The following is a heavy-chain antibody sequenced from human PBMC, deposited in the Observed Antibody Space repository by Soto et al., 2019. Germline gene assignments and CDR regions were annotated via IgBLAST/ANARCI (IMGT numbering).Heavy chain of an antibody. CDR1: GYTFTSYD. D-gene: IGHD4-17*01. V-gene: IGHV1-8*01. CDR3: ARGFIRVGDYEFNYYYYMDF. J-gene: IGHJ6*03. Sequence: ASVKVSCKASGYTFTSYDINWVRQATGQGLEWMGWMNPNSGNTGYAQKFQGRVTMTRNTSISTAYMELSSLRYEDTAVYYCARGFIRVGDYEFNYYYYMDFWGKGTTVTVSS. CDR2: MNPNSGNT.